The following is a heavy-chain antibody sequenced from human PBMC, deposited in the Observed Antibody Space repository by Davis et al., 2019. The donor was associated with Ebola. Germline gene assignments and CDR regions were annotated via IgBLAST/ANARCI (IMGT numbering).Heavy chain of an antibody. CDR1: GGRNG. V-gene: IGHV3-30*02. J-gene: IGHJ3*02. D-gene: IGHD4-17*01. CDR3: ARGAYGDYIVKAFDI. CDR2: IRYDGSYT. Sequence: GESLKISCAASGGRNGIHWVRQAPGKGLEWVAFIRYDGSYTYYAESVKGRFTISKDNSKNTLYLQMNSLRAEDTAIYYCARGAYGDYIVKAFDIWGQGTKVTVSS.